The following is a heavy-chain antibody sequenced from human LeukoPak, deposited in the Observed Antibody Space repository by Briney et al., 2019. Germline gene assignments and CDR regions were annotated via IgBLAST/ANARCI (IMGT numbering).Heavy chain of an antibody. V-gene: IGHV1-46*01. CDR1: GYTFTSYY. J-gene: IGHJ4*02. Sequence: ASVKVSCKASGYTFTSYYMHWVRQAPGQGLEWMGIINPSGGSTSYAQKFQGRVTMTRDTSTSTVYMELSSLRSEDTAVYYCARSWRGSSSWYELCIPYWGQGTLVTVSS. CDR2: INPSGGST. CDR3: ARSWRGSSSWYELCIPY. D-gene: IGHD6-13*01.